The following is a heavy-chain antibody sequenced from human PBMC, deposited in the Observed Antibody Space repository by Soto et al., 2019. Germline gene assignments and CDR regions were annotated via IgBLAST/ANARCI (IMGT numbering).Heavy chain of an antibody. CDR2: IIPIFGTA. V-gene: IGHV1-69*13. CDR1: GGTFSSYA. J-gene: IGHJ6*02. CDR3: ARDLIVVVPAAMEHHGMDV. Sequence: SVKVSCKASGGTFSSYAISWVRQAPGQGLEWMGGIIPIFGTANYAQKFQGRVTITADESTSTAYMELSSLRSEDTAVYYCARDLIVVVPAAMEHHGMDVWGQGTTVTVSS. D-gene: IGHD2-2*01.